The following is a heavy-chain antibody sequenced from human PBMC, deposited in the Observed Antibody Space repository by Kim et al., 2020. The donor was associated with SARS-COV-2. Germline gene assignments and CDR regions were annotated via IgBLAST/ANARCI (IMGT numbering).Heavy chain of an antibody. CDR2: IKQDGSEK. CDR3: ARDTVTTRFDY. Sequence: GGSLRLSCAASGFTFSSYWMSWIRQAPGKGLEWVANIKQDGSEKYYVDSVKGRFTISRDNAKNSLYLQMNSLRAEDTALYYCARDTVTTRFDYWGQGTLVTVSS. V-gene: IGHV3-7*01. J-gene: IGHJ4*02. D-gene: IGHD4-17*01. CDR1: GFTFSSYW.